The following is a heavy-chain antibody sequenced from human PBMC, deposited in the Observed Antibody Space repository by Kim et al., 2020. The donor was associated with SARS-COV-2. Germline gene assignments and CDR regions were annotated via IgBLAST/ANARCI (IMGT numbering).Heavy chain of an antibody. V-gene: IGHV5-51*01. CDR2: IYPGDSDT. J-gene: IGHJ2*01. CDR1: GYSFTSYW. D-gene: IGHD6-6*01. Sequence: GESLKISCKGSGYSFTSYWIGWVRQMPGKGLEWMGIIYPGDSDTRYSPSFQGQVTISADKSISTAYLQWSSLKASDTAMYYCARHPPNLVNPLNWYFDLWGRGTLVTVSS. CDR3: ARHPPNLVNPLNWYFDL.